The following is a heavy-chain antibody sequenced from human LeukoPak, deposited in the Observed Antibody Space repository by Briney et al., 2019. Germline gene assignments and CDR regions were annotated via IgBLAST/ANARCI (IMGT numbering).Heavy chain of an antibody. J-gene: IGHJ4*02. CDR3: AKDQQGGAGSGRFDY. V-gene: IGHV3-30*18. Sequence: GGSLRLSCAASGFTFSSYNMIWVRQSPGKGLEWLAIISFDGAYRYYADSVRGRFTISRDISKNTFYLQMSSLTADDAALYYCAKDQQGGAGSGRFDYWGQGTLVTVSS. CDR1: GFTFSSYN. CDR2: ISFDGAYR. D-gene: IGHD3-10*01.